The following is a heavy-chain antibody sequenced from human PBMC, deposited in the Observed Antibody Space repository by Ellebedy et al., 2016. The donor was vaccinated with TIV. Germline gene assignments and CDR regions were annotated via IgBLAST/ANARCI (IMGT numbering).Heavy chain of an antibody. V-gene: IGHV3-30-3*01. CDR2: ISYAGSNE. Sequence: PGGSLRLSCAASGFTFSSYAMHWVPQAPAKGLDWVAVISYAGSNEYYADSVKGRFTISRDKSKNTLYLQMTSLRAEDTAVYYCGSGSYSQFDYWGQGTLVTVSS. CDR1: GFTFSSYA. D-gene: IGHD1-26*01. CDR3: GSGSYSQFDY. J-gene: IGHJ4*02.